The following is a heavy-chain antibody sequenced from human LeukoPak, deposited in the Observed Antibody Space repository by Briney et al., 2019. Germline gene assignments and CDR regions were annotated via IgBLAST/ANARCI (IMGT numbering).Heavy chain of an antibody. J-gene: IGHJ3*02. CDR3: ATVPLELRFDAFDI. CDR2: FDPEDGET. D-gene: IGHD1-7*01. V-gene: IGHV1-24*01. Sequence: GASVKVSCKVSGYTLTELSMHWVRQAPGKGLEWMGGFDPEDGETIYAQKFQGRVTMTEDTSTDTAYMELSSLRSEDTAVYYCATVPLELRFDAFDIWGQGTMVTVSS. CDR1: GYTLTELS.